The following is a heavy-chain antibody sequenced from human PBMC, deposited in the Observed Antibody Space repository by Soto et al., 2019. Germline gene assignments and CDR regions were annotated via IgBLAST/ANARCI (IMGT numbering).Heavy chain of an antibody. CDR1: GYTFSTYA. J-gene: IGHJ3*02. V-gene: IGHV1-3*01. D-gene: IGHD6-19*01. Sequence: QVQVVQSGAEVKKPGASVKVSCKASGYTFSTYAMHWVRQAPGQSLEWMGWINGGTGQTRYSQRFQDRVTITRDTPASTANMELTSLTSEDTAVYYCARSSGWYEADAFDMWGQGTMVTVSA. CDR2: INGGTGQT. CDR3: ARSSGWYEADAFDM.